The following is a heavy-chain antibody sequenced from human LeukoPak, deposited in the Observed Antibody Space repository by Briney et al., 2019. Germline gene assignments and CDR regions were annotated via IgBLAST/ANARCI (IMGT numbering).Heavy chain of an antibody. Sequence: GGSLRLSCAASGFTFSSYDMHWVRQATGKGLEWASAIGTAGDTYYPGSVKGRFTISRENAKNSLYLQMNSLRAGDTAVYYCARGGRDFWSGYYGLYYFDYWGQGTLVTVSS. CDR2: IGTAGDT. CDR1: GFTFSSYD. D-gene: IGHD3-3*01. J-gene: IGHJ4*02. V-gene: IGHV3-13*01. CDR3: ARGGRDFWSGYYGLYYFDY.